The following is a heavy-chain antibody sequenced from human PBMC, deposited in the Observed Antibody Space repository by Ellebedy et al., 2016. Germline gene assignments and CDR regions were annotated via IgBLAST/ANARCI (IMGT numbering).Heavy chain of an antibody. D-gene: IGHD3-10*01. CDR2: ISWNSGSI. CDR1: GFTFDDYA. Sequence: GGSLRLSCAASGFTFDDYAMHWVRQAPGKGLEWVSGISWNSGSIGYADSVKGRFTISRDNAKNSLYLQMNSLRAEDTALYYCAKDVGSVGVLEYWGQGTLVTVSS. J-gene: IGHJ4*02. CDR3: AKDVGSVGVLEY. V-gene: IGHV3-9*01.